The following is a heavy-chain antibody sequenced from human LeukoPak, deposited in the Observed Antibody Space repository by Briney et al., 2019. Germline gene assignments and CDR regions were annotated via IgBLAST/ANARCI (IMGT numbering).Heavy chain of an antibody. D-gene: IGHD5-18*01. V-gene: IGHV3-21*01. Sequence: GGSLRLSCAASGFTFSSYSMNWVRQAPGKGLEWVSSIRSSSSYIYYADSVKGRFTISRDNAKNSLYLQMNSLRAEDTAVYYCARAEVDTAMVYWGQGTLVTVTS. CDR2: IRSSSSYI. J-gene: IGHJ4*02. CDR1: GFTFSSYS. CDR3: ARAEVDTAMVY.